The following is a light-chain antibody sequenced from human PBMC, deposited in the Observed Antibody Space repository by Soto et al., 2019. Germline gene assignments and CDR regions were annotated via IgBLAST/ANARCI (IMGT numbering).Light chain of an antibody. V-gene: IGKV3-20*01. Sequence: ELVWTQSPVTLSLSPGERATLSCRASQSVSSSYLAWYQQKPGQAPRLLIYGASSRATGIPDRFSGSGSGTDFTLTISRLEPEDFAVYYCQQYGSSPRTFGQGTKVDIK. CDR3: QQYGSSPRT. CDR2: GAS. J-gene: IGKJ1*01. CDR1: QSVSSSY.